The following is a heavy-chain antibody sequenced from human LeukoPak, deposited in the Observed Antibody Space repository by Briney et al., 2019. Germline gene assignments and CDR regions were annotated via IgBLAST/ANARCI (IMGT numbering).Heavy chain of an antibody. V-gene: IGHV1-2*02. CDR3: ARDTDPYYDILTGYPCYYYGMDV. CDR2: INPNSGGT. Sequence: ASVKVSCKASGYTFTGYYMHWVRQAPGQGLEWMGWINPNSGGTNYAQKFQGRVTMTRDTSISTAYMELSRLRSDDTAVYYCARDTDPYYDILTGYPCYYYGMDVWGQGTTVTVSS. CDR1: GYTFTGYY. D-gene: IGHD3-9*01. J-gene: IGHJ6*02.